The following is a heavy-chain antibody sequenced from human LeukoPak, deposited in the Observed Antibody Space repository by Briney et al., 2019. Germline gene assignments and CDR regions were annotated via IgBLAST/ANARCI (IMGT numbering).Heavy chain of an antibody. V-gene: IGHV3-48*03. CDR2: ISSSGSTI. CDR3: AELGITMIGGV. J-gene: IGHJ6*04. Sequence: GSLRLSCAASGFTFSSYEMNWVRQAPAKGLEWVSYISSSGSTIYYADSVKGRFTISRDNAKKSLYLQMNSLRAEDTAVYYCAELGITMIGGVWGKGTTVTISS. D-gene: IGHD3-10*02. CDR1: GFTFSSYE.